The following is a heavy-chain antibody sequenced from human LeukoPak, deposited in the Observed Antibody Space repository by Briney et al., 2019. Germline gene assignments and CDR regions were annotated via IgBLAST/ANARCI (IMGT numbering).Heavy chain of an antibody. V-gene: IGHV3-23*01. CDR3: AKAGSNWNYVDWFDP. CDR1: GFTFSSYA. D-gene: IGHD1-7*01. CDR2: ISGSGGST. J-gene: IGHJ5*02. Sequence: GGSLRLSCAASGFTFSSYAMSWVRQAPGKGLEWVSAISGSGGSTYYADSVKGRFTISRDNSKNTLYLQMNSLRAEDTAVYYCAKAGSNWNYVDWFDPWGQGTLVTVSS.